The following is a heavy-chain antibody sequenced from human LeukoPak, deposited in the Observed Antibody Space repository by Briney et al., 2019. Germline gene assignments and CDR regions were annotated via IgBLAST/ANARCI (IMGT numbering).Heavy chain of an antibody. Sequence: GGSLRLSCAASGFTFDDYAIHWVRQVPGKGLEWVSLISGDGSSTYYADSVRGRFTISRDNSKNSLFLQMNSLRAEDTALYYCSTYLPQVAAIWGQGTMVTVSS. J-gene: IGHJ3*02. CDR3: STYLPQVAAI. CDR1: GFTFDDYA. V-gene: IGHV3-43*02. CDR2: ISGDGSST. D-gene: IGHD6-19*01.